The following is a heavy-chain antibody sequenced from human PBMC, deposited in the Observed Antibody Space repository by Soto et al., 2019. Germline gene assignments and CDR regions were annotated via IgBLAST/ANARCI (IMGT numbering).Heavy chain of an antibody. V-gene: IGHV3-23*01. J-gene: IGHJ4*02. D-gene: IGHD6-19*01. Sequence: QPGGSLRLSCAASGFTFSSYAMSWVRQAPGKGLEWVSAISGSGGSTYYADSVKGRFTISRDNSKNTLYLQMNNLRAEDTAVYYCANGRYSSGLEHYFDYWGQGTLVTVSS. CDR3: ANGRYSSGLEHYFDY. CDR1: GFTFSSYA. CDR2: ISGSGGST.